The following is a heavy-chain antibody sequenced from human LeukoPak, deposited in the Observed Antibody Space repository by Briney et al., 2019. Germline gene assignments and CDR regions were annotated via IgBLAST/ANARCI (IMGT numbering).Heavy chain of an antibody. CDR1: GYSFTSYW. Sequence: GESLRISCKGSGYSFTSYWISWVRQVPGNGLEWMGRIDPSDSYTNYSPSFQGHVTISADKSISTAYLQWSSLKASDTAMYYCARRGIGGYSGYERGNYYYYGMDVWGKGTTVTVSS. CDR2: IDPSDSYT. D-gene: IGHD5-12*01. V-gene: IGHV5-10-1*01. J-gene: IGHJ6*04. CDR3: ARRGIGGYSGYERGNYYYYGMDV.